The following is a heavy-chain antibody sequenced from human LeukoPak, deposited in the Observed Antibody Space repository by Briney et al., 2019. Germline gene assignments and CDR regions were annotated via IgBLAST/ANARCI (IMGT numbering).Heavy chain of an antibody. CDR2: ISSSSSTI. D-gene: IGHD5-12*01. Sequence: PGGSLRLSCTASGFTFGDYAMSWVRQAPGKGLEWVSYISSSSSTIYYADSVKGRFTISRDNAKNSLYLQMNSLRAEDTAVYYCARDQGYSGYDLDAFDIWGQGTMVTVSS. J-gene: IGHJ3*02. CDR1: GFTFGDYA. V-gene: IGHV3-48*01. CDR3: ARDQGYSGYDLDAFDI.